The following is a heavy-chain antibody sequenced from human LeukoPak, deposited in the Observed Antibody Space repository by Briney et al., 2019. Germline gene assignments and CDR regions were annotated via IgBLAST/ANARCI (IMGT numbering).Heavy chain of an antibody. J-gene: IGHJ6*03. V-gene: IGHV3-15*01. Sequence: GGSLRHSCVVSGFPFTNAWMSWVRQAPGKGLEGVGRIKSKTDGGTTDYAAPGRGRLNMGREERRSALYLQMNSLQTEDTAVYYCTPDLMDVWGKGTTVTVSS. CDR2: IKSKTDGGTT. CDR1: GFPFTNAW. CDR3: TPDLMDV.